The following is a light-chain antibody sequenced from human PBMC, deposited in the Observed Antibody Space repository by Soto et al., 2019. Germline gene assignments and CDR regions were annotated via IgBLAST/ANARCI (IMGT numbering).Light chain of an antibody. J-gene: IGKJ3*01. CDR3: QQNYITPLA. CDR1: QSISSY. V-gene: IGKV1-39*01. Sequence: DIEMTQSPSSLSASVGDRVTITCRASQSISSYLNWYQQKPGKAPRLLIYAVSNLQSGVPSRFRGSGSGTDFTLTISSLQPEDFATYYCQQNYITPLAFGPGTKVDIK. CDR2: AVS.